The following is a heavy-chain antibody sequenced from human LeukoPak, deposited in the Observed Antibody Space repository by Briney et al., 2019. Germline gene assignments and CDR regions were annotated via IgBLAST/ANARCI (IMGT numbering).Heavy chain of an antibody. Sequence: PGASLRLSCVASGFTFSNYAMSWVRQAPGKGLEWVSAITGSGTNRYYADSLKGRFTTSRDNSENTVFLQMNSLRHEDTAIYYCVIWGDYDVLTGYYVPDYWGQGTLVTVAS. CDR1: GFTFSNYA. D-gene: IGHD3-9*01. J-gene: IGHJ4*02. CDR2: ITGSGTNR. V-gene: IGHV3-23*01. CDR3: VIWGDYDVLTGYYVPDY.